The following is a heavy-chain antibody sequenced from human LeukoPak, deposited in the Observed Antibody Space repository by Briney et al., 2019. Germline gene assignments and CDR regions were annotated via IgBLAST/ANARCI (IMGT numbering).Heavy chain of an antibody. CDR3: ARHQLERRHSGFDY. D-gene: IGHD1-1*01. Sequence: GSLRLSCAASRFTLSNYWMSWVRQAPGKGLEWIGRIYTSGSTNYNPSLKSRVTMSVDTSKNQFSLKLSSVTAADTAVYYCARHQLERRHSGFDYWGQGTLVTVSS. CDR1: RFTLSNYW. V-gene: IGHV4-4*07. CDR2: IYTSGST. J-gene: IGHJ4*02.